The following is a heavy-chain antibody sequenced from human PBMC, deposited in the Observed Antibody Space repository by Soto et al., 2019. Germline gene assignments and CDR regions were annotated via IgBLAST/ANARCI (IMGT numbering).Heavy chain of an antibody. CDR2: IIPIPGTA. D-gene: IGHD2-2*01. CDR3: VRSQGSSTSLEIYYYYYYGMDV. V-gene: IGHV1-69*01. J-gene: IGHJ6*02. Sequence: QVQLVQSGAEVKKPGSSVKVSCKASGGTFGSYAISWVRQAPRQGLEWMGGIIPIPGTANYAQKFQGRVTIAADESTSTAYMELSSLRSEDTAVYYCVRSQGSSTSLEIYYYYYYGMDVWGQGTTVTVSS. CDR1: GGTFGSYA.